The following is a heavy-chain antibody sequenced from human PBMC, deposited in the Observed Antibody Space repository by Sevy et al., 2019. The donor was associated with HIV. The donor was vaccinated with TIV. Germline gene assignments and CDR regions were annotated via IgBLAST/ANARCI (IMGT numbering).Heavy chain of an antibody. CDR1: GFTFDDYA. Sequence: GGSLRLSCTASGFTFDDYAMSWFRQAPGKGLEWVAFITRNSYEAYGGTTEYAASLKGRFIISRDDSKGIAYLQMNSLKTDDTAVYYCSRGLATADTPEYYFDSWGQGTLVTVSS. D-gene: IGHD5-12*01. CDR2: ITRNSYEAYGGTT. J-gene: IGHJ4*02. CDR3: SRGLATADTPEYYFDS. V-gene: IGHV3-49*03.